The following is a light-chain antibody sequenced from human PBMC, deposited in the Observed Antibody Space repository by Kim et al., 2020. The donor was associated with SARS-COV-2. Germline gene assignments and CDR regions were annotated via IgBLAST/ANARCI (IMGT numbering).Light chain of an antibody. CDR3: CSYAGSNNVI. CDR2: DVT. Sequence: GQSVTISCTGTSSDVGGYNYVSWYQHHPGKAPKLMIYDVTKRPSGVPDRFSGSKSGNTASLTVSGLQAEDESHYYCCSYAGSNNVIFGGGTQLTVL. J-gene: IGLJ2*01. V-gene: IGLV2-8*01. CDR1: SSDVGGYNY.